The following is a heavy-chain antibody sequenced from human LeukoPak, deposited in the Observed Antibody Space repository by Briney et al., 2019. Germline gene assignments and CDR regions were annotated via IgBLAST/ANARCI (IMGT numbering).Heavy chain of an antibody. CDR2: ISYDRSNK. CDR3: ARVGGALLWFGELWD. V-gene: IGHV3-30-3*01. J-gene: IGHJ4*02. D-gene: IGHD3-10*01. CDR1: GFLFSSYA. Sequence: PGGSLRLSCAASGFLFSSYAILWLRQAPGKGLEWVAVISYDRSNKNYADSVKGRFTVSRDNSKNTLYLQMNSLRAEDTAVYYCARVGGALLWFGELWDWGQGTLVTVSS.